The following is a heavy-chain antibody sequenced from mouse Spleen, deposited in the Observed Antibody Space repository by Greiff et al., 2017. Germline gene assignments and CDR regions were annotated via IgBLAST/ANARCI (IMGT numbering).Heavy chain of an antibody. CDR1: GFSLTSYG. D-gene: IGHD1-1*01. CDR2: IWSGGST. J-gene: IGHJ4*01. CDR3: ARGHYGSSLYAMDY. V-gene: IGHV2-2*01. Sequence: QVQLQQSGPGLVQPSQSLSITCPVSGFSLTSYGVHWVRQSPGKGLEWLGVIWSGGSTDYNAAFISRLSISKDNSKSQVFFKMNSLQADDTAIYYCARGHYGSSLYAMDYWGQGTSVTVSS.